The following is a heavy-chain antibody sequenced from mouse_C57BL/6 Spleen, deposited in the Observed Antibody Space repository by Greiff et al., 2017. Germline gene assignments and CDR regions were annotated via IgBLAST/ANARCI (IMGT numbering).Heavy chain of an antibody. CDR1: GYTFTSYW. D-gene: IGHD1-1*01. CDR3: ARERSWGSSDRAMDY. J-gene: IGHJ4*01. V-gene: IGHV1-55*01. CDR2: IYPGSGST. Sequence: QVQLQQPGAELVKPGASVKMSCKASGYTFTSYWITWVKQRPGQGLEWIGDIYPGSGSTNYNEKFKSKATLTVDTSSSTAYMQLSSLTTEDTAVYYCARERSWGSSDRAMDYWGQGTSVTVSS.